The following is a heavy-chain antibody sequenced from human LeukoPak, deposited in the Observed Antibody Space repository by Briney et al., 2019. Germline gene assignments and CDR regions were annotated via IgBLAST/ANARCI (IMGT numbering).Heavy chain of an antibody. CDR1: GYRFLNHD. CDR3: ARGFSSGWHLGTGFDP. J-gene: IGHJ5*02. D-gene: IGHD3-22*01. CDR2: ISHRGHST. V-gene: IGHV1-46*04. Sequence: ASVKVSCKASGYRFLNHDIHWVRQVPGQGLEWLGFISHRGHSTTHAQRLQGRASVTRDTSTSTVYMELNSLRSDDTAVYFCARGFSSGWHLGTGFDPWGQGTLVTVSS.